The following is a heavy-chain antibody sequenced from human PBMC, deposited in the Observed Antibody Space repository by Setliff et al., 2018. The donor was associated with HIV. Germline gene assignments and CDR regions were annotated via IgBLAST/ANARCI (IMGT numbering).Heavy chain of an antibody. CDR3: ASDCSSRHDAFDI. CDR1: GDSISSSTDY. J-gene: IGHJ3*02. Sequence: SETLSLTCSVSGDSISSSTDYWGWIRQPPGKGLEWIGSIYYSGSTYYNPSLKSRVTISADTSKNQFSLKLSSVTAADTAVYYCASDCSSRHDAFDIWGQGTVVTVSS. CDR2: IYYSGST. D-gene: IGHD6-13*01. V-gene: IGHV4-39*01.